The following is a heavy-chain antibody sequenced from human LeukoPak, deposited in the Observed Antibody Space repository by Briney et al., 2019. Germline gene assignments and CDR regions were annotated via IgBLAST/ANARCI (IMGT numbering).Heavy chain of an antibody. D-gene: IGHD4-23*01. V-gene: IGHV3-30*18. J-gene: IGHJ4*02. CDR1: GFTFSSYG. CDR2: ISYDGSNK. Sequence: GRSLRLSCAASGFTFSSYGMHWVRQAPGKGLEWVAVISYDGSNKYYADSVKGRFTISRDNSKNTLYLQMNSLRAEDTAVYYCAKDQLGGGRGYLDYWGQGTLVTVSS. CDR3: AKDQLGGGRGYLDY.